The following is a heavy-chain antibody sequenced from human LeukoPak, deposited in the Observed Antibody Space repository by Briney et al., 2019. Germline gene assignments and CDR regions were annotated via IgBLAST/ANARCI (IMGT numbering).Heavy chain of an antibody. Sequence: GGSLRLSCAASGLTFSSYAMSWVRQAPGKGLVWDSGISGSGGSTYYADSVKGRFTISRDNSKNTLYLQMNSLRAEDTAVYYCAKDGMAAAAGNWGQGTLVTVSS. J-gene: IGHJ4*02. CDR2: ISGSGGST. D-gene: IGHD6-13*01. CDR1: GLTFSSYA. CDR3: AKDGMAAAAGN. V-gene: IGHV3-23*01.